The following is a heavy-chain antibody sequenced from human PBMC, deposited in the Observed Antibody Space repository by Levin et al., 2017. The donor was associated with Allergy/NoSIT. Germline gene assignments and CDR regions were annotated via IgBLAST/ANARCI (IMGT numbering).Heavy chain of an antibody. CDR3: AREGVNWNDGFDY. CDR2: INSEGRST. J-gene: IGHJ4*02. V-gene: IGHV3-74*01. Sequence: GGSLRLSCAVSGFTFSSYWMHWVRQAPGKGLVWVSRINSEGRSTIYADSVKGRFTISRDNAKNTLYLQMNSLRAEDTAVYYCAREGVNWNDGFDYWGQGTLVTVSS. CDR1: GFTFSSYW. D-gene: IGHD1-1*01.